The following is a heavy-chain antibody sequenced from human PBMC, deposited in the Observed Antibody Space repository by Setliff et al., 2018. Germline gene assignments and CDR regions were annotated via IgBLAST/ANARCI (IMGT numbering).Heavy chain of an antibody. CDR1: GFTFSSYE. V-gene: IGHV3-48*03. J-gene: IGHJ5*02. Sequence: GGSLRLSCAASGFTFSSYEMNWVRQAPGKGLEWVSYISSSGSTIYYADSVKGRFTISRDNAKNSLYLQMNSLRAEDTAVYYCARGVYCSSTSCSPGLNWFDPWGQGTLVTSPQ. CDR3: ARGVYCSSTSCSPGLNWFDP. D-gene: IGHD2-2*01. CDR2: ISSSGSTI.